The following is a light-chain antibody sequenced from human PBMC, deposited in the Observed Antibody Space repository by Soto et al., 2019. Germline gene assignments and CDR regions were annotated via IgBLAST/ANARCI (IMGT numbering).Light chain of an antibody. Sequence: EIVLTQSPGTLSLSPGDRATLSCRASQSVTSNYLAWYQQKPGQAPRLLLYGASRRAIGIPDRFSGIGSGTDFTLTISRLEPEDFAVYYCQQYDTSPPLTFGGGTKVEIK. CDR1: QSVTSNY. CDR2: GAS. V-gene: IGKV3-20*01. CDR3: QQYDTSPPLT. J-gene: IGKJ4*01.